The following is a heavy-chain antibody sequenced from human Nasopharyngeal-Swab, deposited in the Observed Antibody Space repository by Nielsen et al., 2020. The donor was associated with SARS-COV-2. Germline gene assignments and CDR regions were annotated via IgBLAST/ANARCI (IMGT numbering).Heavy chain of an antibody. V-gene: IGHV3-30*18. CDR1: GFTFSSYG. D-gene: IGHD5-18*01. CDR3: AKDWGYKSDYYYYMDV. Sequence: GESLQISCAASGFTFSSYGMHWVRQAPGKGLEWVAVISYDGSNKYYADSVKGRFTISRDNSKNTLYLQMNSLRAEDTAVYYCAKDWGYKSDYYYYMDVWGKGTTVTVSS. J-gene: IGHJ6*03. CDR2: ISYDGSNK.